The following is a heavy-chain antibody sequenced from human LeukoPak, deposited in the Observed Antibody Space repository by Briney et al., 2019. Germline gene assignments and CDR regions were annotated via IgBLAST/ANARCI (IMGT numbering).Heavy chain of an antibody. CDR3: ARTLTLKLYSSSWYADYYYYGMDV. J-gene: IGHJ6*02. D-gene: IGHD6-13*01. V-gene: IGHV3-33*01. Sequence: PWRSLRLSCAASGFTFSSYGMHWVRQAPGKGLEWVAVIWYDGSNKYYADSVKGRFTISRDNSKNTLYLQMNSLRAEDTAVYYCARTLTLKLYSSSWYADYYYYGMDVWGQGTTVTVSS. CDR1: GFTFSSYG. CDR2: IWYDGSNK.